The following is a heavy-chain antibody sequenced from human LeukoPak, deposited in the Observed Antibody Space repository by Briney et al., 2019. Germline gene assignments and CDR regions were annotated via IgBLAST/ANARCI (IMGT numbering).Heavy chain of an antibody. J-gene: IGHJ5*02. V-gene: IGHV4-31*03. CDR3: ARGVPIAIAAAGTGWFDP. D-gene: IGHD6-13*01. Sequence: SQSLSLTCTVSGGSIISGGYYWSWVRQHRGKGLEWIGYIYYSGTTYSNPSLKSRVTISVDTSKNQFPLKLSSVTAVDTAVYYCARGVPIAIAAAGTGWFDPWGQGTLVTVSS. CDR1: GGSIISGGYY. CDR2: IYYSGTT.